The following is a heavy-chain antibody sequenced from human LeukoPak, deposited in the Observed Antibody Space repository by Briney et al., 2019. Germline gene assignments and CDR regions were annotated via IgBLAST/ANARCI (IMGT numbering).Heavy chain of an antibody. CDR3: AKGGPYSISWRFVY. Sequence: GVSLSLSCAASGFSFHSYAMSWVRQAPAKGLEWVSAISGSGCSTYYADSAKRRFTISGDNSKNTLYLQMNSLRGEDTAVYYCAKGGPYSISWRFVYWGEGNLVTVSS. V-gene: IGHV3-23*01. CDR1: GFSFHSYA. J-gene: IGHJ4*02. CDR2: ISGSGCST. D-gene: IGHD6-13*01.